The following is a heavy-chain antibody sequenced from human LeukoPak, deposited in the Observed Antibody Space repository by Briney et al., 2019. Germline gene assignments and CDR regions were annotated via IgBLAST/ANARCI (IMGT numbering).Heavy chain of an antibody. V-gene: IGHV3-23*01. Sequence: GGSLRLSCAASGFTFSSYAMSWGRQAPGKGLEWGSIISGSDGSTYYTASVKGRFTISRENSKNTMYLQMDSLRAEDTAVYYCAKRTNHYETSGYYYAFDYWGQGTLVTVSS. CDR3: AKRTNHYETSGYYYAFDY. J-gene: IGHJ4*02. CDR2: ISGSDGST. CDR1: GFTFSSYA. D-gene: IGHD3-22*01.